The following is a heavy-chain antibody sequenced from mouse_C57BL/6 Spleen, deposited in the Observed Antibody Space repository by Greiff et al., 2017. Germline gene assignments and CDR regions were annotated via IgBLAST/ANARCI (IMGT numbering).Heavy chain of an antibody. CDR1: GYTFTSYW. J-gene: IGHJ3*01. CDR2: IYPGSGST. V-gene: IGHV1-55*01. CDR3: AINYDYDEGFAY. D-gene: IGHD2-4*01. Sequence: QVQLQKPGAELVKPGASVKMSCKASGYTFTSYWITWVKQRPGQGLEWIGDIYPGSGSTNYNEKFKSKATLTVDTSSSTAYMQLSSLTSEDSAVYYCAINYDYDEGFAYWGQGTLVTVSA.